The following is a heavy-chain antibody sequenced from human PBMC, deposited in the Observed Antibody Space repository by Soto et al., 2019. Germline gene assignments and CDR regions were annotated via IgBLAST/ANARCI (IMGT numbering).Heavy chain of an antibody. CDR2: VVPMFGIP. Sequence: QVQLVQSGAEVKKPGSSVKVSCKSSGDTFISYAISWVRQAPGQGLEWMGGVVPMFGIPNYAQKFQGRVTNIADESTSSADLELSRLTTADTAVYDCARDGSTVETAMVSQYFYGTDVWGEGATVTFSS. CDR3: ARDGSTVETAMVSQYFYGTDV. V-gene: IGHV1-69*12. D-gene: IGHD5-18*01. J-gene: IGHJ6*04. CDR1: GDTFISYA.